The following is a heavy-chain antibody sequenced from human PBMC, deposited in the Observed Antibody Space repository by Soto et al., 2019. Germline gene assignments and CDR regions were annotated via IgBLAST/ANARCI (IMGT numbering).Heavy chain of an antibody. CDR3: ARAHYYGYYVLYF. J-gene: IGHJ4*02. CDR2: IYYSGST. D-gene: IGHD4-17*01. Sequence: SETLSLTCTVSGGSISSYYWSWIRQPPGKGLEWIGYIYYSGSTNYNPSLKSRVTISVDTSKNQFSLKLSSVTAADTAVYYCARAHYYGYYVLYFWGQGTLVTVFS. CDR1: GGSISSYY. V-gene: IGHV4-59*01.